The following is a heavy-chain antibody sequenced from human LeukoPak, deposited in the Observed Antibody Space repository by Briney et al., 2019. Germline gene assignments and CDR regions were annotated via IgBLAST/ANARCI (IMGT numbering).Heavy chain of an antibody. CDR3: ARGGIVVVPAAHDAFDI. V-gene: IGHV4-39*06. J-gene: IGHJ3*02. Sequence: SETLSLTCTVSGGSISSSSYYWGWIRQPPGKGLEWIGSIYYSGKTYYNPSLKSRVTISVDTSKHQFPLRLNSVTAADTAVYYCARGGIVVVPAAHDAFDIWGQGTMVTVSS. CDR1: GGSISSSSYY. CDR2: IYYSGKT. D-gene: IGHD2-2*01.